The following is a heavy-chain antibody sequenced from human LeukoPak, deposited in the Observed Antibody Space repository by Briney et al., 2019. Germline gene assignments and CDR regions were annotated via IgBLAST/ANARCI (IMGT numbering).Heavy chain of an antibody. CDR2: SNPIFGTT. V-gene: IGHV1-69*01. D-gene: IGHD4-17*01. J-gene: IGHJ3*02. CDR3: ARGTTVTTAVLVPNDAFDI. CDR1: GGTFSSYA. Sequence: SVKVSCKASGGTFSSYAISWVRQAPGQGLEWMGGSNPIFGTTNFAPKFQGRVTIAADESTSTAYMELTSLKSEDTAVYYCARGTTVTTAVLVPNDAFDIWGQGTMVTVPS.